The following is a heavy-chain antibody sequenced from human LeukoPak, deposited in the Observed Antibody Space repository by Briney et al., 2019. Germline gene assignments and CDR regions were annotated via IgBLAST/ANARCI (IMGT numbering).Heavy chain of an antibody. V-gene: IGHV4-4*07. CDR3: ARGSRYCSSTSCYRWFDP. CDR2: IYTSGST. J-gene: IGHJ5*02. D-gene: IGHD2-2*01. CDR1: GGSISTHY. Sequence: SETLSLTCTVFGGSISTHYWNWIRQPAGKGLEWIGRIYTSGSTNYNPSLKSRVTISVDTSKNQFSLKLSSVTAADTAVYYCARGSRYCSSTSCYRWFDPWGQGTLVTVPS.